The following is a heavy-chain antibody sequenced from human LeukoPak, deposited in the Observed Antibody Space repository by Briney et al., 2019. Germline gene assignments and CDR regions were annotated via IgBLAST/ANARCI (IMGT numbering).Heavy chain of an antibody. CDR3: ARERSGLSHHYYMDV. Sequence: SETLSLTCAVYGGSFSGYYWSWIRQPPGKGLEWIGEISHSGGPNYNPSLKSRVTISVDTSKNQFSLKLTSLTAADTAVYYCARERSGLSHHYYMDVWGKGTTVAVSS. D-gene: IGHD6-25*01. CDR1: GGSFSGYY. J-gene: IGHJ6*03. CDR2: ISHSGGP. V-gene: IGHV4-34*01.